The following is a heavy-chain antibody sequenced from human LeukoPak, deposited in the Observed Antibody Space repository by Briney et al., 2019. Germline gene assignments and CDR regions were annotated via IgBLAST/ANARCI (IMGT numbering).Heavy chain of an antibody. CDR2: VFYGGTT. V-gene: IGHV4-39*01. Sequence: SETLSLTCTVSGDSISSANYYCAWIRQPPGKGLEWIASVFYGGTTSYNPSLKSRVTISMDTSRKQISLRLTSVTATDTAIYFCACRTSIYRLVPAGYHDSWGQGTLVTVSS. CDR3: ACRTSIYRLVPAGYHDS. J-gene: IGHJ5*01. CDR1: GDSISSANYY. D-gene: IGHD3-9*01.